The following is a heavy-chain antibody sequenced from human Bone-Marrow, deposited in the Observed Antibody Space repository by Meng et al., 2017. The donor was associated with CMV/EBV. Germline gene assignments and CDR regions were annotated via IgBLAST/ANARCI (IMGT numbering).Heavy chain of an antibody. D-gene: IGHD6-6*01. J-gene: IGHJ4*02. CDR2: ISYDGSNK. V-gene: IGHV3-30*04. CDR3: ARKRKGSSSSPSYYFDY. Sequence: GESLKISCAASGFTFSSYAMHWVRQAPGKGLEWVAVISYDGSNKYYADSVKGRFTISRDNSKNTLYLQMNSLRAEDTAVYYCARKRKGSSSSPSYYFDYWGQGTLVTVSP. CDR1: GFTFSSYA.